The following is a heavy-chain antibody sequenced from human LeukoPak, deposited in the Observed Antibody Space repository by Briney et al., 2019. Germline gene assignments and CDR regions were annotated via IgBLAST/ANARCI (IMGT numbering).Heavy chain of an antibody. Sequence: SETPSLTCAVYGGSFSGYYWSWIRQPPGKGLEWIGEINQSGSTNYNPSLKSRVTISVDTSKSQFSLKLSSVTTADTAVYYCAKSYFDYSTYYSYYFNLWGQGALVTVSS. J-gene: IGHJ4*02. CDR2: INQSGST. CDR1: GGSFSGYY. CDR3: AKSYFDYSTYYSYYFNL. D-gene: IGHD4-11*01. V-gene: IGHV4-34*01.